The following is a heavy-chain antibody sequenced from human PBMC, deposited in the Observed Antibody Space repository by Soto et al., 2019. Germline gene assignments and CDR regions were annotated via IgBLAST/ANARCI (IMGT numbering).Heavy chain of an antibody. V-gene: IGHV3-48*03. CDR2: ISSSGITI. CDR1: GFTFSSYE. Sequence: EVQLVESGGGLVQAGGSLRLSCAASGFTFSSYEMNWVRQAPGKGLEWVSYISSSGITIYYADSVKGRFTISRDNAKNSLYLQMNSLRAEDTAVYYCARASPKYCGSDCGTGDGWFDPWGQGTLVTVSS. D-gene: IGHD2-21*02. J-gene: IGHJ5*02. CDR3: ARASPKYCGSDCGTGDGWFDP.